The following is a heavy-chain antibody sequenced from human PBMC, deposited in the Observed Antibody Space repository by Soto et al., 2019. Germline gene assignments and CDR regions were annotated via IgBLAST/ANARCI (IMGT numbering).Heavy chain of an antibody. CDR3: STYAELDE. CDR2: IKSKADGETR. J-gene: IGHJ4*02. Sequence: GGSLRLSCEASAFIFSKPWMNWVLQAPGKGLEWVGRIKSKADGETRDYAAAVKHKLIISRDDSKNTLYLQMSSLKTEDTAPYSCSTYAELDEWGLGTLVTVSS. CDR1: AFIFSKPW. V-gene: IGHV3-15*07.